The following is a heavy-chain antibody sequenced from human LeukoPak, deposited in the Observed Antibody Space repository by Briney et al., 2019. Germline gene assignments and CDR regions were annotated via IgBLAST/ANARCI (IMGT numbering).Heavy chain of an antibody. D-gene: IGHD5-24*01. V-gene: IGHV3-9*01. CDR2: ISWNSGSI. CDR1: GFTFDDYA. CDR3: ASGSRDGYNYRFDY. Sequence: PGGSLRLFCAASGFTFDDYAMHWVRQAPGKGLEWVSGISWNSGSIGYADSVKGRFTISRDNAKNSLYLQMNSLRAEDTAVYYCASGSRDGYNYRFDYWGQGTLVTVSS. J-gene: IGHJ4*02.